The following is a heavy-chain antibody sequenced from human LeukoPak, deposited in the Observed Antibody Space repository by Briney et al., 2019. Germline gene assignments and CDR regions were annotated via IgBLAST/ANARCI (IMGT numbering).Heavy chain of an antibody. V-gene: IGHV4-59*08. CDR3: ARLRKYCGGDCYWVFDI. Sequence: SETLSLTCTVSGGSISSYYWSWIRQPPGKGLEWIGYIYYSGSTNYNPSLKSRVTISVDTSKNQFSLKLSSVTAADTAVYYCARLRKYCGGDCYWVFDIWGQGTMVTVSS. CDR1: GGSISSYY. D-gene: IGHD2-21*02. J-gene: IGHJ3*02. CDR2: IYYSGST.